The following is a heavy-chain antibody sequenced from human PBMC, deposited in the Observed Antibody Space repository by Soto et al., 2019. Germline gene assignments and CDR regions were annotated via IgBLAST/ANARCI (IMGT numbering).Heavy chain of an antibody. CDR3: ARCYLAHSRFDP. Sequence: QVQLVQSEAEVKKPGASVKVSCKASGYTFTSYAMHWVRQAPGQRLEWMGWINAGNGNTKYSQKFQGRVTITRDTSASRAYMELSSLRSEDTAVYYCARCYLAHSRFDPWGQGTLVTVSS. J-gene: IGHJ5*02. V-gene: IGHV1-3*01. CDR2: INAGNGNT. CDR1: GYTFTSYA. D-gene: IGHD2-2*01.